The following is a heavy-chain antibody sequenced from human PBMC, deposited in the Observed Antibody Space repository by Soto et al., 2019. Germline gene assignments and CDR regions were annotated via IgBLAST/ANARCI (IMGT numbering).Heavy chain of an antibody. D-gene: IGHD1-26*01. CDR2: ISYDGSNK. V-gene: IGHV3-30-3*01. J-gene: IGHJ4*02. CDR3: ATSNSGSYLAPNDY. CDR1: GFTFSSYA. Sequence: GGSLRLSCAASGFTFSSYAIHWVRQAPGKGLEWVAVISYDGSNKYYADSVKGRFTISRDNSKNTLYLQMNSLRAEDTAVYYCATSNSGSYLAPNDYWGQGTLVTVSS.